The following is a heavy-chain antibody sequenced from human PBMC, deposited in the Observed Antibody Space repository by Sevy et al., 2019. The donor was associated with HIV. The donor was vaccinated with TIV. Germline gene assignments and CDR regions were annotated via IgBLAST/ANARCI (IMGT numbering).Heavy chain of an antibody. V-gene: IGHV3-73*01. Sequence: GWSLRLSCAGSGFTFSDAAIHWVRQASGKGLEWLGRIRGKANNYATAYAASVKDRFSISRHDLKDTAYLQMNSLRTEDAAMYYCSIYYDIRAFDSWGQGTQVTVSS. CDR1: GFTFSDAA. D-gene: IGHD3-22*01. CDR2: IRGKANNYAT. CDR3: SIYYDIRAFDS. J-gene: IGHJ4*02.